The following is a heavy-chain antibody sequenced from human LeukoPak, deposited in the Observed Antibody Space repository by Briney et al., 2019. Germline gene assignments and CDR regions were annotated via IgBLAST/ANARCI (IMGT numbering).Heavy chain of an antibody. J-gene: IGHJ6*04. D-gene: IGHD3-9*01. CDR1: GFTFSNAW. CDR2: IKSKTDGGTT. Sequence: GGPLRLSCAASGFTFSNAWMSWVRQAPGKGLEWVGRIKSKTDGGTTDYAAPVKGRFTISRDDSKNTLYLQMNSLKTEDTAVYYCTTERSYYDILTGYYRYYYGMDVWGKGTTVTVSS. V-gene: IGHV3-15*01. CDR3: TTERSYYDILTGYYRYYYGMDV.